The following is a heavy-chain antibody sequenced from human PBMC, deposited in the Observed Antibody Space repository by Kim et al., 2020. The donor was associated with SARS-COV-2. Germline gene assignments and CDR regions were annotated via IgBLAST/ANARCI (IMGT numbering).Heavy chain of an antibody. V-gene: IGHV4-39*01. J-gene: IGHJ2*01. CDR1: GGSITSSSYY. CDR2: IYYNGNK. CDR3: ARHVRNWYFDL. Sequence: SETLSRTCTVSGGSITSSSYYWAWIRQPPGKGLECIGNIYYNGNKYYNPSLRSRVTIAVDTSKNEFALKLTSVTAADTAVYYCARHVRNWYFDLWGRGTL.